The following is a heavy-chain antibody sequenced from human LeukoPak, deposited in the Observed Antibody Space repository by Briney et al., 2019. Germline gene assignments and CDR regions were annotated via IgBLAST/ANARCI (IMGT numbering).Heavy chain of an antibody. D-gene: IGHD2-2*02. CDR1: GFTFSSYG. CDR2: IRYDGSNK. Sequence: GGSLRLSCAASGFTFSSYGMHWVRQAPGKGLEWVAFIRYDGSNKYYADSVKGRFTISRDNSKNTLYLQMNSLRAEDTAVYYSKSGYTSWGDGDYWGQGTLVTVSS. CDR3: KSGYTSWGDGDY. V-gene: IGHV3-30*02. J-gene: IGHJ4*02.